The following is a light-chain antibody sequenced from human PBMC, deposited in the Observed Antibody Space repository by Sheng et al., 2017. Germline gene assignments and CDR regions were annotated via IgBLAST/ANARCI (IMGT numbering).Light chain of an antibody. CDR2: DAS. Sequence: EIVLTQSPATLSLSPGERATLSCRASQRVSSYLAWYQQKPGQAPRLLIYDASNRATGIPARFSGSGSGIDLHSHYQQLEPEDFALYYCQQRSNWPWTFGQGTRVEIK. J-gene: IGKJ1*01. CDR3: QQRSNWPWT. CDR1: QRVSSY. V-gene: IGKV3-11*01.